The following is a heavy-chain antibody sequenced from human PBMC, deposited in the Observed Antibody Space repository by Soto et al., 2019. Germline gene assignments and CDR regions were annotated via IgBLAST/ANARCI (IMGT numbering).Heavy chain of an antibody. J-gene: IGHJ6*02. V-gene: IGHV7-4-1*01. CDR1: GYTFTSYA. D-gene: IGHD2-2*01. Sequence: ASVKVSCKASGYTFTSYAMNWVRQAPGQGLEWMGWINTNTGNPTYAQGFTGRFVFSLDTSVSTAYLQICSLKAEDTAVYYCARGYHCSSTSCYIGLYGMDVWVQGTTVTVSS. CDR3: ARGYHCSSTSCYIGLYGMDV. CDR2: INTNTGNP.